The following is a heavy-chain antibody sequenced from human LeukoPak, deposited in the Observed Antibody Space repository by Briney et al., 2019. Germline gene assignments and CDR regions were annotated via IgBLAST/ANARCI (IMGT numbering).Heavy chain of an antibody. CDR3: ATIKRGNIYGYFDF. V-gene: IGHV4-59*11. CDR2: MLDTVTT. D-gene: IGHD5-18*01. CDR1: GGSLNSHY. Sequence: SETLPLTCTASGGSLNSHYWSWIRQPPGRGLEWIGYMLDTVTTKDTPSLKSRLTLSADTSKNHFSLRLTSVPPADTAVYFCATIKRGNIYGYFDFWGQGILVTVSS. J-gene: IGHJ4*02.